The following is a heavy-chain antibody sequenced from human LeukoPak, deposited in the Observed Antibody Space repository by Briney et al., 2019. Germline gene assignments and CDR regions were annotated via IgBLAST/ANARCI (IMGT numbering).Heavy chain of an antibody. Sequence: QPGGSLRLSCAASGFTLRNYAMSWVRQAPGKGLECVSVISNSGDDTYYADSVKGRFTISRDNSRNMLYLQMNGLRAEDTAVYYCAKTWYSTSMDYWGQGTLVAVSS. CDR3: AKTWYSTSMDY. CDR1: GFTLRNYA. CDR2: ISNSGDDT. D-gene: IGHD6-6*01. V-gene: IGHV3-23*01. J-gene: IGHJ4*02.